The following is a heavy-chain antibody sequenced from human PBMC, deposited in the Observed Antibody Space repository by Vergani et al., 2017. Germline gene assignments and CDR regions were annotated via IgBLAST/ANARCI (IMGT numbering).Heavy chain of an antibody. CDR2: ISSSSSYT. J-gene: IGHJ4*02. D-gene: IGHD3-10*01. CDR1: GFTFSSYS. V-gene: IGHV3-21*05. CDR3: ARGGYYYGSGSPWGDY. Sequence: EVQLVESGGGLVKPGGSLRLSCAASGFTFSSYSMNWVRQAPGKGLEWVSYISSSSSYTNYADSVKGRFTISRDNAKNSLYLQMNSLRAEDTAVYYCARGGYYYGSGSPWGDYWGQGTLVTVSS.